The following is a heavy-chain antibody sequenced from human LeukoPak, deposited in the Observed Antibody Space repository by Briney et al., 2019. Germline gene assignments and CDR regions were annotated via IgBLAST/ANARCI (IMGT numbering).Heavy chain of an antibody. J-gene: IGHJ4*02. CDR2: IKQDGSEI. CDR1: GFTISSYW. V-gene: IGHV3-7*01. CDR3: ARDKVSGPTLLDY. D-gene: IGHD3-10*01. Sequence: GGSLRLSCVASGFTISSYWMSWVRQVPGKGLEWVANIKQDGSEIYYVDSVKGRFTISRDNAKNSLFLQMNSLRADDTAVYYCARDKVSGPTLLDYWGQGTLVTVSS.